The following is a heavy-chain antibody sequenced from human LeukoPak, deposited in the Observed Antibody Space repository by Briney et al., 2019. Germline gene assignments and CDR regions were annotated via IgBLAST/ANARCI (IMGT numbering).Heavy chain of an antibody. CDR2: IYYSGST. D-gene: IGHD6-13*01. Sequence: SETLSLTCTVSGGSISSYYWSWIRQPPGKGLEWIGYIYYSGSTNYNPSLKSRVTISVDTSKNQFSLKLSSVTAADTAVYYCAXRXVFSSSYYYYMDVWGKGTTVTVSS. J-gene: IGHJ6*03. CDR3: AXRXVFSSSYYYYMDV. CDR1: GGSISSYY. V-gene: IGHV4-59*08.